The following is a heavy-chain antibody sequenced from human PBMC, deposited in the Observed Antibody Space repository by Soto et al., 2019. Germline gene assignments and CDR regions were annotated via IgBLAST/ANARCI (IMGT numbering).Heavy chain of an antibody. J-gene: IGHJ6*02. Sequence: QVQLVQSGAEVKKPGASVKVSCKASGYTFTSYDINWVRQATGQGLEWMGWMNPNSGNTGYAQKFQGSVTMTRNTSTSTAYRELSSLRSEDTAVYYCARERTGTTSMDVWGQGTTVTVSS. CDR2: MNPNSGNT. CDR1: GYTFTSYD. D-gene: IGHD1-1*01. CDR3: ARERTGTTSMDV. V-gene: IGHV1-8*01.